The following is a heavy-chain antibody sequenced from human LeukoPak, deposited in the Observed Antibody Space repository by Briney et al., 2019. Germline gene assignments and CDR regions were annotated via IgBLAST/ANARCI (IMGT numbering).Heavy chain of an antibody. D-gene: IGHD3-10*01. J-gene: IGHJ4*02. CDR3: ARSTMVRGVIPGDY. CDR2: ISWNSGSI. V-gene: IGHV3-9*01. CDR1: GFTFDDYA. Sequence: GGSLRLSCAASGFTFDDYAMHWVRQAPGKGLEWVSGISWNSGSIGYADSVKGRFTISRDNAKNSLYLQMNSLRAEGTALYYCARSTMVRGVIPGDYWGQGTLVTVSS.